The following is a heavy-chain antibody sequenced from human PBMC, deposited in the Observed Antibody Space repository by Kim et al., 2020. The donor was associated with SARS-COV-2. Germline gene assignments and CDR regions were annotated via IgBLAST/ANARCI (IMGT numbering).Heavy chain of an antibody. CDR2: INQDRSGI. V-gene: IGHV3-7*03. CDR3: GRDMDV. J-gene: IGHJ6*02. Sequence: GGSLRLSCTASGFTFTSYWMTWVRQAPGKGLEWVANINQDRSGINYVDSVKGRFVISRDNPKNSLYLQMNALRAEDTAVYYCGRDMDVWGQGATVTVSS. CDR1: GFTFTSYW.